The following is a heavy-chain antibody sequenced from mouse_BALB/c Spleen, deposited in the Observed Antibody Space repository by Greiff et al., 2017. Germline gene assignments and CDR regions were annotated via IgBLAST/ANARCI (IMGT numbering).Heavy chain of an antibody. J-gene: IGHJ2*01. Sequence: EVQLQQSGPELVKPGASVKIPCKASGYTFTDYNMDWVKQSHGKSLEWIGDINPNNGGTIYNQKFKGKATLTVDKSSSTAYMELRSLTSEDTAVYYCARMEYGTLDDWGQGTTLTVSS. CDR3: ARMEYGTLDD. V-gene: IGHV1-18*01. CDR1: GYTFTDYN. CDR2: INPNNGGT. D-gene: IGHD2-10*02.